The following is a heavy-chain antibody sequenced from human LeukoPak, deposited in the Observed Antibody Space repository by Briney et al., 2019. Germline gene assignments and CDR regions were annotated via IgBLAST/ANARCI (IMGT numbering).Heavy chain of an antibody. V-gene: IGHV3-74*01. CDR3: ARAPRPYCSGGSCFSFDY. J-gene: IGHJ4*02. Sequence: QPGGSLRLSCAASGFTFSSYWMHWVRQGPGKGLVWVSRINSDGSSTSYADSVKGRFTISRDNAKNTLYLQMNSLRAEDTAVYYCARAPRPYCSGGSCFSFDYWGQGTLVTVSS. CDR1: GFTFSSYW. CDR2: INSDGSST. D-gene: IGHD2-15*01.